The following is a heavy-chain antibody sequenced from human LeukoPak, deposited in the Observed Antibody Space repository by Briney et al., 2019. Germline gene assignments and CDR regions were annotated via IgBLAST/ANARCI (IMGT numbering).Heavy chain of an antibody. CDR3: ASIPGSSAGGYHFDN. D-gene: IGHD4-23*01. CDR2: IYTSGST. V-gene: IGHV4-4*07. J-gene: IGHJ4*02. CDR1: GGSMNNYY. Sequence: SETLSLTCTVSGGSMNNYYWSWIRQPAGKGLEWIGRIYTSGSTNYNPSLKSRVTMSIDTSKNQFSLQLRSLTAADTAIFYCASIPGSSAGGYHFDNWGQETLVSVSS.